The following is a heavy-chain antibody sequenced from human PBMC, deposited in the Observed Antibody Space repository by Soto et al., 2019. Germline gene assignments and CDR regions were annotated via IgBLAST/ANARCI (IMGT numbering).Heavy chain of an antibody. V-gene: IGHV4-4*07. CDR3: GRGHGTSNFEF. D-gene: IGHD3-3*02. CDR1: GDSMSDSVNNYY. J-gene: IGHJ4*02. CDR2: VYATGPR. Sequence: SETLSLTCSVSGDSMSDSVNNYYRSWIRQSAGKGLEWMGCVYATGPRNDRTSFKSRVTMPLDTAKKQFSLKLTAVTAADTAVYYCGRGHGTSNFEFWGQGILVTVSS.